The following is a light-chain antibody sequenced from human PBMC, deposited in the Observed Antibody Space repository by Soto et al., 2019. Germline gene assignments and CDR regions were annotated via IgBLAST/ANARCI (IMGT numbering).Light chain of an antibody. J-gene: IGLJ1*01. Sequence: QSVLTPPASVSGSPGQSITISCTGTSSDVGSYNLVSWYQQHPGKAPKLIISEGSERPSGVSTRFSGSKSGNTASLTISGLQTEDEADYYCCSFARGSSYGFGTGTKVTVL. CDR3: CSFARGSSYG. CDR2: EGS. V-gene: IGLV2-23*01. CDR1: SSDVGSYNL.